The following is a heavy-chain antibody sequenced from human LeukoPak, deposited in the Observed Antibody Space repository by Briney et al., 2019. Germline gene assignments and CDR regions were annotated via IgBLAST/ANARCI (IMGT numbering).Heavy chain of an antibody. J-gene: IGHJ4*02. CDR1: GFSFSSHA. Sequence: GGSLRLSCAASGFSFSSHAMNWVRQAPGKGLEWVSGMSGSGVSTYYADSVKGRFTISRDNSKNTLYLQMNSLRAEDTAVYYCAKEDIVVVPAAIHDWGQGTLVTVSS. V-gene: IGHV3-23*01. CDR3: AKEDIVVVPAAIHD. D-gene: IGHD2-2*01. CDR2: MSGSGVST.